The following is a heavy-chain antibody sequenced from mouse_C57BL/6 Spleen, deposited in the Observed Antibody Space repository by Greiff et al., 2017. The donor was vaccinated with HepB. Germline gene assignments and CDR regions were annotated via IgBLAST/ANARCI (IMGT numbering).Heavy chain of an antibody. CDR3: ARGVYDGYYGAMDY. J-gene: IGHJ4*01. V-gene: IGHV1-19*01. CDR2: INPYNGGT. D-gene: IGHD2-3*01. CDR1: GYTFTDYY. Sequence: VHVKQSGPVLVKPGASVKMSCKASGYTFTDYYMNWVKQSHGKSLEWIGVINPYNGGTSYNQKFKGKATLTVDKSSSTAYMELNSLTSEDSAVYYCARGVYDGYYGAMDYWGQGTSVTVSS.